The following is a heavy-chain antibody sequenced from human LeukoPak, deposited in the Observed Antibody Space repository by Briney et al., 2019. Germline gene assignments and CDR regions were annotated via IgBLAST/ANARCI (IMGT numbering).Heavy chain of an antibody. J-gene: IGHJ5*02. Sequence: GGSLRLSCAASGFTFSSYWMSWVRQAPGKGLEWVANIKQDVSEKYYVDSVKGRFTISRDNAKNSLYLQMNSLRAEDTAVYYCARDLEDCSSTSCYSGWFDPWGQGTLVTVSS. CDR1: GFTFSSYW. D-gene: IGHD2-2*02. CDR3: ARDLEDCSSTSCYSGWFDP. V-gene: IGHV3-7*01. CDR2: IKQDVSEK.